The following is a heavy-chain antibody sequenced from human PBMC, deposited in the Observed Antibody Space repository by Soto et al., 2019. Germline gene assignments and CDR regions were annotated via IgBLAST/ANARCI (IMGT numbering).Heavy chain of an antibody. V-gene: IGHV1-69*01. D-gene: IGHD6-6*01. CDR2: LIPNFGAA. Sequence: QVQLGQSGAEVRKPGSSVKVSCKISGGTFTNYVISWLRQAPGQGLEWMGGLIPNFGAANLAQKFQGRVTITADESTSTVNMELSSLTSEDTAVYYCARGRSSPNFDPWGQGTLVTVSS. CDR1: GGTFTNYV. J-gene: IGHJ5*02. CDR3: ARGRSSPNFDP.